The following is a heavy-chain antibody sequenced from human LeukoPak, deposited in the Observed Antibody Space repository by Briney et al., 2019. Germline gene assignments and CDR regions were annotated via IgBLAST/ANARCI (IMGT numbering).Heavy chain of an antibody. D-gene: IGHD2-15*01. J-gene: IGHJ4*02. V-gene: IGHV3-64D*09. Sequence: PGGSLRLSCLASGFSFSDYAIHWVRQAPGKGLDYVSAISGNGGSTYYADSVKGRFTISRDNSKDTLYLQMSSLRAEDAAVYYCVKLAEGGCWGQGTLVTVSS. CDR1: GFSFSDYA. CDR3: VKLAEGGC. CDR2: ISGNGGST.